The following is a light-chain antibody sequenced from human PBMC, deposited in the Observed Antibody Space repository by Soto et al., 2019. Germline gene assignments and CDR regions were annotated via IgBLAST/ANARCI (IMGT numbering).Light chain of an antibody. J-gene: IGLJ1*01. CDR3: SSYTSSSTRV. CDR2: DVS. V-gene: IGLV2-14*03. Sequence: SALTQPRSLSGSPGQSVTISCTGTSSDVGGYNYVSWYQQHPGKAPKLMIYDVSNRPSGVSNRFSGSKSGNTASLTISGLQAEDEADYYCSSYTSSSTRVFGTGTKVTVL. CDR1: SSDVGGYNY.